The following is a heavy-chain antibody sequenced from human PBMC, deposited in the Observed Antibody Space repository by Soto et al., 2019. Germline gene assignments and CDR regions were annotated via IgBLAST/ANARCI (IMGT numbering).Heavy chain of an antibody. CDR3: TRVLGIYYYYGMDV. CDR2: IRSKANSYAT. Sequence: GGSLRLSCTASGFTFSGSAMHWVRQASGKGLEWVARIRSKANSYATAYAASVKGRFTISRDDSKNTAYLQMNSLKTEDTAVYYCTRVLGIYYYYGMDVWGQGTTVTVSS. V-gene: IGHV3-73*01. D-gene: IGHD7-27*01. CDR1: GFTFSGSA. J-gene: IGHJ6*02.